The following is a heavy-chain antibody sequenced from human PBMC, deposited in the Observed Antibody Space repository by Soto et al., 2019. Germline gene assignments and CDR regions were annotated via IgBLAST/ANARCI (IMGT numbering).Heavy chain of an antibody. CDR1: GFTFSSYG. CDR3: AKRMNSAQPDY. V-gene: IGHV3-30*18. Sequence: QVQLVESGGGVVQPGRSLRLSCAASGFTFSSYGMHWVRQAPGKGLEWVAVISYDGSNKYYADSVKGRFTISRDNSKSILYLQMNRLRAEDTAVYYCAKRMNSAQPDYWGQGTLVTVSS. J-gene: IGHJ4*02. D-gene: IGHD1-26*01. CDR2: ISYDGSNK.